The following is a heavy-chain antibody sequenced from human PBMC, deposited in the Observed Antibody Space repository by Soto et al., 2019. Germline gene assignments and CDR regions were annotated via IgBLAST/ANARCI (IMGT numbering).Heavy chain of an antibody. CDR3: ARAIETAMDPCDY. CDR2: ISDDGSIK. J-gene: IGHJ4*02. D-gene: IGHD5-18*01. Sequence: GALRLSCAASGFSFTTYAMHWVRQAPGKGLEWVAVISDDGSIKYYADSVKGRFTISRDNSKNTFYLQMNSLRGDDTALYYCARAIETAMDPCDYWGQGALVTVSS. CDR1: GFSFTTYA. V-gene: IGHV3-30-3*01.